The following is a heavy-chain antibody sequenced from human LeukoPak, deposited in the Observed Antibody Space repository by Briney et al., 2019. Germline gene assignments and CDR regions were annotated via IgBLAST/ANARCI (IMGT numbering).Heavy chain of an antibody. CDR3: AKSHDSSGSDY. Sequence: PGGSLRLSCAASGFSFSSYVMSWVRQAPGKGLEWVSAISGSGGSTYYADSVKGRFTISRDNSKNTLYMQMNSLRAEDTAVYYCAKSHDSSGSDYWGQGTLVTVSS. CDR1: GFSFSSYV. D-gene: IGHD3-22*01. CDR2: ISGSGGST. J-gene: IGHJ4*02. V-gene: IGHV3-23*01.